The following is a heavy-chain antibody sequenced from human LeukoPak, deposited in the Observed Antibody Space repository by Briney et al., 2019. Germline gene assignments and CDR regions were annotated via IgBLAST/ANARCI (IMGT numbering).Heavy chain of an antibody. Sequence: SVKVSCKASGGTFSSYAISWVRQAPGQGLEWMGRIIPILGIANYAQKFQGRVTITADKSTSTAYMELSGLRSEDTAVYYCARDPDGSGTPGDYWGQGTLVTVSS. CDR2: IIPILGIA. V-gene: IGHV1-69*04. D-gene: IGHD3-10*01. CDR3: ARDPDGSGTPGDY. J-gene: IGHJ4*02. CDR1: GGTFSSYA.